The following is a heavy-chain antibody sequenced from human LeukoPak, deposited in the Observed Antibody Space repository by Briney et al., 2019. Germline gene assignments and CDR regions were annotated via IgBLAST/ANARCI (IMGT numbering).Heavy chain of an antibody. D-gene: IGHD3-9*01. CDR2: INRDGSST. CDR1: GFTFSTYW. J-gene: IGHJ3*02. V-gene: IGHV3-74*01. Sequence: GGSLRLSCAASGFTFSTYWMHWVRQAPGKGLVWVSRINRDGSSTSYADSVKGRFTISRDNAKNTLYLQMNSLRAEDTAVYYCARDRETYYDILAGYYALGDAFDIWGQGTMVTVSS. CDR3: ARDRETYYDILAGYYALGDAFDI.